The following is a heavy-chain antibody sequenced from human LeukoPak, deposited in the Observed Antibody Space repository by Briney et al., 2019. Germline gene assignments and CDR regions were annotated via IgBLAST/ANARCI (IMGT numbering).Heavy chain of an antibody. CDR3: AKETEGTYDY. J-gene: IGHJ4*02. Sequence: GGSLRLSCAASGFTFDDYAMHWVRQAPGKGLEWVSGISWNSGSIGYAESVKGRFTIPRDNAKNSLYLQMNSLRAEDTALYYCAKETEGTYDYWGQGTLVTVSS. V-gene: IGHV3-9*01. CDR1: GFTFDDYA. CDR2: ISWNSGSI. D-gene: IGHD3-10*01.